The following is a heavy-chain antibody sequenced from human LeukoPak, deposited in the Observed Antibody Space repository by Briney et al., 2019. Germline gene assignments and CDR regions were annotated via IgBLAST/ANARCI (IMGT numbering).Heavy chain of an antibody. CDR3: ARDRLYGPGGHFDI. D-gene: IGHD2-2*02. CDR2: IKPDGSEK. Sequence: GGSLRLSCAASGFIFSRYWMTWVRQAPGKGLEWVANIKPDGSEKKYVDSVKGRFTISRDNAKNSLYLQMSSLRAEDTAVYYCARDRLYGPGGHFDIWGQGTMVTVSS. V-gene: IGHV3-7*05. J-gene: IGHJ3*02. CDR1: GFIFSRYW.